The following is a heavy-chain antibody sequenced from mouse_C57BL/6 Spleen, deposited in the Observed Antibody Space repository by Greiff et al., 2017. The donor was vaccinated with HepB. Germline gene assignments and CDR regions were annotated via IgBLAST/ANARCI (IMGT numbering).Heavy chain of an antibody. J-gene: IGHJ3*01. CDR2: ISDGGSYT. CDR3: AREDYSNAWFAY. V-gene: IGHV5-4*01. Sequence: EVQWVESGGGLVKPGGSLKLSCAASGFTFSSYAMSWVRQTPEKRLEWVATISDGGSYTYYPDNVKGRFTISRDNAKNNLYLQMSHLKSEDTAMYYCAREDYSNAWFAYWGQGTLVTVSA. CDR1: GFTFSSYA. D-gene: IGHD2-5*01.